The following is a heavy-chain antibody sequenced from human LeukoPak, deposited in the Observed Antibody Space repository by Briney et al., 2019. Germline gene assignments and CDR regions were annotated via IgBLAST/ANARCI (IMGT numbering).Heavy chain of an antibody. CDR3: ANDGSWGDYQFYFYIDV. CDR2: ISASGHYT. J-gene: IGHJ6*03. CDR1: GFTFGNSA. Sequence: GGSLRLSCAVSGFTFGNSAMSRVRQAPGKGLEWISGISASGHYTYTADSLKGRFTISRDNSKNTLYLQMNSLRAEDTALYYCANDGSWGDYQFYFYIDVWGNGTTVTVSS. D-gene: IGHD3-16*01. V-gene: IGHV3-23*01.